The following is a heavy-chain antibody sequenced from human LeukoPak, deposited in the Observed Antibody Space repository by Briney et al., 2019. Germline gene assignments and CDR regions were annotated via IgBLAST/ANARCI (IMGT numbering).Heavy chain of an antibody. Sequence: GGSLRLSCAASGFIFSSYWMTWVRQAPGKGLEWVANIKHDGSEKYYVDSVKGRFTISRDNAKNSLYLQMDSLRAEDTAFYYCARGRSCDYWGQGTLVTVSS. D-gene: IGHD2-15*01. V-gene: IGHV3-7*03. CDR2: IKHDGSEK. CDR3: ARGRSCDY. CDR1: GFIFSSYW. J-gene: IGHJ4*02.